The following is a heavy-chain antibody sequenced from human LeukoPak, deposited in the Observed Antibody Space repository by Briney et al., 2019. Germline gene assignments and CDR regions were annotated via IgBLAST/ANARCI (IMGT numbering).Heavy chain of an antibody. CDR1: GYTFTGQH. V-gene: IGHV1-2*02. CDR2: IHSNSGGT. Sequence: ASVKVSCKASGYTFTGQHIHWVRQAPGQGLEWMGWIHSNSGGTNYAQKFQGRVTMTRDTSISTAYMELSRLRSDDTAVYYCARGSGGWYRPQFDFWGQGTLVTVSS. D-gene: IGHD6-19*01. J-gene: IGHJ4*02. CDR3: ARGSGGWYRPQFDF.